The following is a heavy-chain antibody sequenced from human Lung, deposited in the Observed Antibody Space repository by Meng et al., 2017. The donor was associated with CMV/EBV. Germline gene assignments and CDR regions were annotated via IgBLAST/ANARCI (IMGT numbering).Heavy chain of an antibody. J-gene: IGHJ1*01. V-gene: IGHV4-4*02. CDR2: IPHRGSS. D-gene: IGHD3-10*01. CDR3: LRRSGGSV. Sequence: GQFGESGPALVKPSETRSLPCAFSGDSITNHNWWAWVRQPPGKGLEWIGEIPHRGSSAYSPSLKSRVSMSIDKSKNQFSLKLTSVTAADTAVYHCLRRSGGSVWGQGTLVTVSS. CDR1: GDSITNHNW.